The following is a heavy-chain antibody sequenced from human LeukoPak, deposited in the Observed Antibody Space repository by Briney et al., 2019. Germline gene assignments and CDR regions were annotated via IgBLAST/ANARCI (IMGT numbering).Heavy chain of an antibody. CDR2: INHSGST. CDR3: ARAYYDSSGYYFLDY. V-gene: IGHV4-34*01. Sequence: SETLSLTCAVYGGSFSGYYWSWIRQPTGKGLEWIGEINHSGSTNYNPSLKSRVTISVDTSKNQFSLKLSSVTAEDTAVYYCARAYYDSSGYYFLDYWGQGTLVTVSS. CDR1: GGSFSGYY. D-gene: IGHD3-22*01. J-gene: IGHJ4*02.